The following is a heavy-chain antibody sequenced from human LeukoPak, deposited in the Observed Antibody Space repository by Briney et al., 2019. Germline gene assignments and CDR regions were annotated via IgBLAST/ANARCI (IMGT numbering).Heavy chain of an antibody. CDR2: ITKRSRVI. J-gene: IGHJ5*01. CDR3: AREDGDYGYDNYFDS. D-gene: IGHD5-18*01. CDR1: GFTFSDYD. V-gene: IGHV3-48*03. Sequence: GGSLRLTCVASGFTFSDYDMNWFRQTPGKGLEWVSTITKRSRVIYYADSVKGRFTISRDNANDLLFLQMDSLRLDDTALYYCAREDGDYGYDNYFDSWGQGTRVTVSS.